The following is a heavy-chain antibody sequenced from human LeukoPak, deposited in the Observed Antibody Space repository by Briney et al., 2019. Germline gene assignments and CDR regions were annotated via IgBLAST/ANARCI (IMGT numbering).Heavy chain of an antibody. D-gene: IGHD3-22*01. CDR1: GFSFRSYG. CDR2: IGSDGSKK. J-gene: IGHJ4*02. CDR3: AKEIYYDSSAFFDY. Sequence: PGGSLRLSCAASGFSFRSYGIHWVRQAPGKGLEWVAVIGSDGSKKYYADSVKGRFTISRDNSKNTLYLQMNSLRTEDTAMYFCAKEIYYDSSAFFDYWGQGTLATVSS. V-gene: IGHV3-30*18.